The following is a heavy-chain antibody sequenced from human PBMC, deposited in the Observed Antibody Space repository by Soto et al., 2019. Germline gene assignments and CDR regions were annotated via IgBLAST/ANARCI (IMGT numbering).Heavy chain of an antibody. CDR2: IIPILGIA. J-gene: IGHJ4*02. D-gene: IGHD4-17*01. Sequence: SVKVSCKASGGTFSSYTISWVRQAPGQGLEWMGRIIPILGIANYAQKFQGRVTITADESTSTAYMELSSLRSEDTAVYYCAAGPTVTNIDYWGQGTLVTVSS. CDR3: AAGPTVTNIDY. V-gene: IGHV1-69*02. CDR1: GGTFSSYT.